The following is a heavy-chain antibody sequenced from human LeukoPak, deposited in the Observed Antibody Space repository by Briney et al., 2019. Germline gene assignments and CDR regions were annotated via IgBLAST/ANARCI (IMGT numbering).Heavy chain of an antibody. D-gene: IGHD3-22*01. Sequence: PSETLSLTCGVSGGSFSGYLWNWVRQSPGTGLEWIGEINHSGTTNYNPSLKSRVTISIDRSRNQFSLNLTSVTAADTAVFYCARGVKQLARFYFYMDVWGKGTTVTVSS. CDR3: ARGVKQLARFYFYMDV. J-gene: IGHJ6*03. CDR2: INHSGTT. V-gene: IGHV4-34*01. CDR1: GGSFSGYL.